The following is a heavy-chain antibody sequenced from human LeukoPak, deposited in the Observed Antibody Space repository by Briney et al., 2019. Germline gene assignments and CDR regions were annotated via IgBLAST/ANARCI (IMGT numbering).Heavy chain of an antibody. V-gene: IGHV1-69*05. CDR1: GGTFSSYA. D-gene: IGHD3-22*01. J-gene: IGHJ5*02. Sequence: SVKVSCKASGGTFSSYAISWVRQAPGQGLEWMGRIIPIFGTANYAQKFQGRVTITTDESTSTAYMELSSLRSEDTAVYYCATVTYYYDSSGYKAGFDPWGQGTLVSVSS. CDR3: ATVTYYYDSSGYKAGFDP. CDR2: IIPIFGTA.